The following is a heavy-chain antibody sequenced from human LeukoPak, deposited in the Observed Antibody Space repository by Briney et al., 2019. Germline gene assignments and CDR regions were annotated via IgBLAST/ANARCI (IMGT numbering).Heavy chain of an antibody. D-gene: IGHD2-2*01. V-gene: IGHV4-34*01. CDR1: GGSFTGYY. J-gene: IGHJ6*02. CDR3: ARGGIVVVPAAMSRGYYYYYYGMDV. Sequence: PETLSLTSALSGGSFTGYYWSWIREPPGEGLWWIGEINHSGSTKYTPSPKRRVTIPLDTSKNQFSLKLSSVTAADTAVYYCARGGIVVVPAAMSRGYYYYYYGMDVWGQGTTVTVSS. CDR2: INHSGST.